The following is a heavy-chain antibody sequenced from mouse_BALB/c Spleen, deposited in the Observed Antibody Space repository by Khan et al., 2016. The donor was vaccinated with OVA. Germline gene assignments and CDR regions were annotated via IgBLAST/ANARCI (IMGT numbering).Heavy chain of an antibody. V-gene: IGHV1-20*01. J-gene: IGHJ2*01. D-gene: IGHD1-1*01. CDR2: INPHIGET. Sequence: VQLKQSGPELVRPGASVKISCKASGYSFTGYFMNWVMQSHGKSLEWIGRINPHIGETFYNQRFKDKATLTVDESSSTAHLELRSLTSEDSAVSYCTRIYRSDFDYWGQGTTLTVSS. CDR3: TRIYRSDFDY. CDR1: GYSFTGYF.